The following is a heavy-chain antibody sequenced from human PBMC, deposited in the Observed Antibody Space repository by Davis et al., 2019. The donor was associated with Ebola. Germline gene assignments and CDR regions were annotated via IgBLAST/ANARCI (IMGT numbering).Heavy chain of an antibody. V-gene: IGHV3-21*01. Sequence: GESLKISCAASGFTFSTYSMSWVRQAPGKGLEWVSSISSDSDYIYYADSAKGRFTISRDNSKNTLDLQMNSLRPEDTAVYYCVKTHSNWWNDALEIWGRGTTVTVSS. J-gene: IGHJ6*02. CDR3: VKTHSNWWNDALEI. CDR1: GFTFSTYS. D-gene: IGHD4-11*01. CDR2: ISSDSDYI.